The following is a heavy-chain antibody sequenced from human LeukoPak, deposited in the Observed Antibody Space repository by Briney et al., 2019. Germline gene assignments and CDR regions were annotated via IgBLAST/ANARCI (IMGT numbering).Heavy chain of an antibody. V-gene: IGHV3-48*03. J-gene: IGHJ4*02. Sequence: GGSLRLSCAASGFTFSSYEMNWVRQAPGKGLEWVSYISSSGSTIYYADSVKGRFTISRDNAKNSLYLQMNSLRAEDTAVYYCARVVSGYFDYWGQRTLVTVSS. D-gene: IGHD1-26*01. CDR2: ISSSGSTI. CDR1: GFTFSSYE. CDR3: ARVVSGYFDY.